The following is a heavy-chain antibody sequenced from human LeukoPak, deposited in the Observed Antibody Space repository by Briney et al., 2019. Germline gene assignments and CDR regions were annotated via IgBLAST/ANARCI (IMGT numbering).Heavy chain of an antibody. CDR3: ARDQGTTMTAIVGGYFDY. Sequence: PGRSLRLSCVASGLTFSHSGMHWVRQAPGKGLEWVAIIWFDGSNEYYADSVKGRFTISRDNSRNTLFLQMNSLRAEDTAMYYCARDQGTTMTAIVGGYFDYWGQGTLVTVPS. J-gene: IGHJ4*02. V-gene: IGHV3-33*01. CDR1: GLTFSHSG. CDR2: IWFDGSNE. D-gene: IGHD4-17*01.